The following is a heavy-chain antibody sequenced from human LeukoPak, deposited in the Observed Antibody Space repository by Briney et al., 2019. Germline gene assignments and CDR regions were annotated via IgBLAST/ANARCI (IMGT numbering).Heavy chain of an antibody. V-gene: IGHV1-2*02. CDR3: TRHVVTLVRGVNNPKEDWFDP. Sequence: ASVKVSCKASGYSFNTYYMNWVRQAPGQGLEWLGWINTDSGGTNYAQKFLGRVTMTRDKANSTAYLELSGLRSDDTAVYYCTRHVVTLVRGVNNPKEDWFDPWGQGTLVSVSS. D-gene: IGHD3-10*01. CDR2: INTDSGGT. CDR1: GYSFNTYY. J-gene: IGHJ5*02.